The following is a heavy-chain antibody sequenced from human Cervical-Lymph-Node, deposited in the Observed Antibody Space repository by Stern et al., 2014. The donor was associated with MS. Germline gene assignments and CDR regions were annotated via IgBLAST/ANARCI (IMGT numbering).Heavy chain of an antibody. Sequence: QVTLKESGPTLVKPTQTLTLTCTFSGFSLSTSGVGVGLIRQPPGKALEWLALIYWDDDKSYSPSLKSRLTITKDTSKNQVVLTMTNMDPVDTATYYCAHSTGSGWRYYLDYWGQGTLVTVSS. D-gene: IGHD6-19*01. CDR1: GFSLSTSGVG. CDR3: AHSTGSGWRYYLDY. V-gene: IGHV2-5*02. CDR2: IYWDDDK. J-gene: IGHJ4*02.